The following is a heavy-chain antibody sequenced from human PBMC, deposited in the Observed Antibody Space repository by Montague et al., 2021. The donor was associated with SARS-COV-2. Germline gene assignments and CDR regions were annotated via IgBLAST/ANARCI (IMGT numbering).Heavy chain of an antibody. V-gene: IGHV4-59*01. Sequence: SETLSLTCTVSGGSISSYYWSWIRKPPGKALEWIGNIYNSGSSNNNPSPNSRVPISVDTSKNQFPLKLTSVTAADTAVYFCARESDSYPSGTQYFDLWGRGTLVTVSS. CDR2: IYNSGSS. CDR3: ARESDSYPSGTQYFDL. J-gene: IGHJ2*01. CDR1: GGSISSYY. D-gene: IGHD5-18*01.